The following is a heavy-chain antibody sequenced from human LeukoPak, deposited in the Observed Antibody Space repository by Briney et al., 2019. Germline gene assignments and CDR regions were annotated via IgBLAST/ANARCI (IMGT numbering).Heavy chain of an antibody. Sequence: GGSLRLSCAASGFTFSSYAMSWVRQAPGKGLEWVSAISGSGGSTYYADSVKGRFTISRDNSKNTLYLQMNSLRAEDTAVYYCAKGRPDGITIFGVVANYYYMDVWGKGTTVTVSS. CDR3: AKGRPDGITIFGVVANYYYMDV. J-gene: IGHJ6*03. CDR1: GFTFSSYA. D-gene: IGHD3-3*01. CDR2: ISGSGGST. V-gene: IGHV3-23*01.